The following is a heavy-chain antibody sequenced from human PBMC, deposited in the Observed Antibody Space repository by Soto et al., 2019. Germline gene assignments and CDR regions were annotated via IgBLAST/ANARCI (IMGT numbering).Heavy chain of an antibody. D-gene: IGHD3-10*01. CDR2: LYSVGSI. Sequence: EAELVESGGGLIQPGGSLRLSCAASGFTVSDNYITWVGQAPGRGLEWVSLLYSVGSIYYADSVKGRYTISRETSKKTLYLKMTSLRTEDTAVYYCARSDPGYAYGLNVWGQGPTVTVSS. CDR1: GFTVSDNY. CDR3: ARSDPGYAYGLNV. J-gene: IGHJ6*02. V-gene: IGHV3-53*01.